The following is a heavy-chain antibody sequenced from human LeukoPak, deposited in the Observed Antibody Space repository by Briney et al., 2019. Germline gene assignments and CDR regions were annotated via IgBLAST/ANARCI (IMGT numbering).Heavy chain of an antibody. D-gene: IGHD6-13*01. J-gene: IGHJ5*02. Sequence: SETLSLTCTVSGGSISSSSYYWGWIRQSPGKGLEWIGSIYYSGSTYYNPSLKSRVTISVDTSRNQFSLKLSSVTAADTAVYYCAREGAAAGNNWFDPWGQGTLVTVSS. CDR3: AREGAAAGNNWFDP. CDR1: GGSISSSSYY. CDR2: IYYSGST. V-gene: IGHV4-39*07.